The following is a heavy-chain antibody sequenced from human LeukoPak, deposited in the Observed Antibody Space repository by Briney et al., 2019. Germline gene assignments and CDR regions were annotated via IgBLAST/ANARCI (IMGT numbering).Heavy chain of an antibody. J-gene: IGHJ3*01. CDR3: GQDPNGNYIGAFDF. D-gene: IGHD4-17*01. V-gene: IGHV3-23*01. CDR2: ILGGGGI. CDR1: GLIFHNYA. Sequence: PGGSLRLTCAASGLIFHNYALVWIRRAPGKGPEWVSAILGGGGIFYADAVKGRFTISRDNSKNTLYLQMNSLRAEDTATYYCGQDPNGNYIGAFDFWGRGTMVTVSS.